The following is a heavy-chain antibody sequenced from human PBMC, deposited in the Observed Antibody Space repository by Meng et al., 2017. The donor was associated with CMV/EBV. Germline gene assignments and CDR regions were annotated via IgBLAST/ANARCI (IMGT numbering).Heavy chain of an antibody. J-gene: IGHJ4*02. CDR3: ARDTITMIASDY. V-gene: IGHV3-21*01. CDR2: ISSSSSYI. Sequence: GESLKISCAASGFTFSSYSMNWVRQAPGKGLEWVSSISSSSSYIYYADSVKGRFTISRDNAKNSLYLQMNSLRAEDTAVYCCARDTITMIASDYWGQGTLVTVSS. D-gene: IGHD3-22*01. CDR1: GFTFSSYS.